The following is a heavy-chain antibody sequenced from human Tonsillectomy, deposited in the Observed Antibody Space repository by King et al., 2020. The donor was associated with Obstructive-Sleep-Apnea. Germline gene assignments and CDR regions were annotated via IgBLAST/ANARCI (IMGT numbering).Heavy chain of an antibody. CDR3: AKDDYYGSGSYWGIFDY. D-gene: IGHD3-10*01. CDR1: GFTFSSYA. CDR2: ISGSTLTT. V-gene: IGHV3-23*04. Sequence: VQLVESGGGLVQPGGSLRLSCAASGFTFSSYAMSWVRQAPGKGLEWVSGISGSTLTTYYAVSVKGRFTISRDNSKNTLYLQVNSLRAEDTAVYYCAKDDYYGSGSYWGIFDYWGQGTLVTVSS. J-gene: IGHJ4*02.